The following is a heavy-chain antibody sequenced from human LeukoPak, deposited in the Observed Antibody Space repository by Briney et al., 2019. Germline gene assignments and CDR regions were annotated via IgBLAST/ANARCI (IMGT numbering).Heavy chain of an antibody. J-gene: IGHJ4*02. CDR1: GGTFTSYA. D-gene: IGHD6-13*01. CDR2: IIPILGIA. CDR3: ARVGETLGGNVIAAAGDGPI. Sequence: GASVKVSCKASGGTFTSYAISWVRQAPGQGLEWMGRIIPILGIANYAQKFQGRVTITADKSTSTAYMELSSLRSEDTAVYYCARVGETLGGNVIAAAGDGPIWGQGTLVTVSS. V-gene: IGHV1-69*04.